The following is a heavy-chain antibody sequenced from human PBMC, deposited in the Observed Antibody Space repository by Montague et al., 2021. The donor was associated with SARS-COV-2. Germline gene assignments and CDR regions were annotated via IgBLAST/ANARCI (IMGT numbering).Heavy chain of an antibody. CDR2: IFHSGIT. CDR3: ARTEYNWNDWFDP. J-gene: IGHJ5*02. Sequence: SETLSLTCSVSGGSISSYYWSWIRQSPGKGLEWIGYIFHSGITDYNLSLKSRVTISVDMSKNQFSLQLNSVTDADSAVYYCARTEYNWNDWFDPWGQGALVTVSS. D-gene: IGHD1-20*01. V-gene: IGHV4-59*13. CDR1: GGSISSYY.